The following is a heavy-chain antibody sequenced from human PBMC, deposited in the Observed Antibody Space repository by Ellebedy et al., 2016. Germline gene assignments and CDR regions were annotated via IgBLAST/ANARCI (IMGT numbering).Heavy chain of an antibody. J-gene: IGHJ4*02. CDR1: GYTFTSYG. CDR3: ARDSSTYYYGSGSYYPV. D-gene: IGHD3-10*01. CDR2: ISAYNGNT. Sequence: ASVKVSCXASGYTFTSYGISWVRQAPGQGLEWMGWISAYNGNTNYAQKLQGRVTMTTDTSTSTAYMELRSLRSDDTAVYYCARDSSTYYYGSGSYYPVWGQGTLVTVSS. V-gene: IGHV1-18*01.